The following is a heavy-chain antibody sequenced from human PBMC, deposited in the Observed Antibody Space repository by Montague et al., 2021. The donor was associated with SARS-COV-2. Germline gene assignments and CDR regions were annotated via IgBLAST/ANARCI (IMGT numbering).Heavy chain of an antibody. CDR1: GGSISSSNSY. J-gene: IGHJ4*02. CDR3: ARDLNEYSSSGGFDY. V-gene: IGHV4-39*07. CDR2: IYYSGST. D-gene: IGHD6-6*01. Sequence: SETLSLTCTVSGGSISSSNSYWGWIRQPPGKGLEWIGSIYYSGSTYYNPSLKSRVTISVDTSKNQFSLKLSSVTAADTAVYYCARDLNEYSSSGGFDYWGQGTLVTVSS.